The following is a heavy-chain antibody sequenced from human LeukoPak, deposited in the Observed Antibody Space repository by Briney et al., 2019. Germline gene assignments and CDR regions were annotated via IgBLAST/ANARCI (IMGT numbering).Heavy chain of an antibody. J-gene: IGHJ3*02. CDR1: GFTFSSYG. D-gene: IGHD5-24*01. CDR2: IWYDGSNK. V-gene: IGHV3-33*01. Sequence: PGGSLRLSCAASGFTFSSYGMHWVRQAPGKGLEWVAVIWYDGSNKYYADSVKGRFTISRDNSKNTLYLQMNSLRAEDTAVYYCARNNGEGMATKLNPGPNAFDIWGQGTMVTVSS. CDR3: ARNNGEGMATKLNPGPNAFDI.